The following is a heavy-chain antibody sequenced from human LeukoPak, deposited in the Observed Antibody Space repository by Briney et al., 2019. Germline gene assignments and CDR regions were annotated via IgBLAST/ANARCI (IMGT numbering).Heavy chain of an antibody. Sequence: SETLSLTCAVYGGSFSGYHWSWIRQPPGKGLEWIGEINHSGSTNYNPSLKSRVTISVDTSKNQFSLKLSSVTAADTAVYYCARREYQLPPDYWGQGTLVTVSS. CDR3: ARREYQLPPDY. CDR2: INHSGST. J-gene: IGHJ4*02. D-gene: IGHD2-2*01. CDR1: GGSFSGYH. V-gene: IGHV4-34*01.